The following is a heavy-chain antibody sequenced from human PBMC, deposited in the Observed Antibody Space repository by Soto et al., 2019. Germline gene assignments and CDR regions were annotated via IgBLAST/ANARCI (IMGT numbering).Heavy chain of an antibody. Sequence: GVSLRLSCAASGFTFGSYWMHWVRQAPGKGLVWVSRINSDGSSTSYADSVKGRFTISRDNAKNTLYLQMNSLRAEDTAVYYCARDRGLAATFDYWGQGTLVTVSS. J-gene: IGHJ4*02. CDR3: ARDRGLAATFDY. CDR2: INSDGSST. V-gene: IGHV3-74*01. CDR1: GFTFGSYW.